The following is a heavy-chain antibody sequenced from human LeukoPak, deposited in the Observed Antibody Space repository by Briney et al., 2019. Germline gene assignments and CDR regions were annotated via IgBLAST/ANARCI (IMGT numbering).Heavy chain of an antibody. D-gene: IGHD2-8*01. CDR3: ARVARVYATPALDY. CDR2: INHSGST. Sequence: SETLSLTCAVYGGSFSGYYWSWIRQPPGKGLEWIGEINHSGSTNYNPSLKSRVTISVDTSKNQFSLKLSSVTAADTAVYYCARVARVYATPALDYWGQGTLVTVSS. V-gene: IGHV4-34*01. J-gene: IGHJ4*02. CDR1: GGSFSGYY.